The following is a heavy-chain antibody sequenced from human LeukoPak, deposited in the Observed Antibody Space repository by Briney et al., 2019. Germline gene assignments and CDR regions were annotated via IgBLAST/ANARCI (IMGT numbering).Heavy chain of an antibody. Sequence: ASVKVSCKASGGTFSSYAISWVRQAPGQGLEWMGRIIPIFGTANYAQKLQGRVTITTDESTSTAYMELSSLRSEDTAVYYCARVVPAATSTWYFDYWGQGTLVTVSS. D-gene: IGHD2-2*01. CDR1: GGTFSSYA. V-gene: IGHV1-69*05. CDR2: IIPIFGTA. J-gene: IGHJ4*02. CDR3: ARVVPAATSTWYFDY.